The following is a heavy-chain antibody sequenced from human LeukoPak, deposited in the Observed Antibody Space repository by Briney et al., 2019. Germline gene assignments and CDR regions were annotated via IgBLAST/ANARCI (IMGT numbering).Heavy chain of an antibody. Sequence: PGGSLTLSCKVSGFTFSDFAMTWVRQAPGKGLEWVGFIRRRSYRGTPGYDASVKGRFTISIDDSRHIAFLQMNSLKTEDTGIYYCSRDSHGVDVFDYWGQGAVVTVSS. D-gene: IGHD3-10*01. CDR3: SRDSHGVDVFDY. CDR2: IRRRSYRGTP. CDR1: GFTFSDFA. J-gene: IGHJ4*02. V-gene: IGHV3-49*04.